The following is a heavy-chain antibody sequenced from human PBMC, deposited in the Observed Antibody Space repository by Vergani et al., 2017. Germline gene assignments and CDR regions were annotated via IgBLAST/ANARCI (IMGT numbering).Heavy chain of an antibody. CDR1: GGSISASYYF. J-gene: IGHJ3*01. CDR3: ARRSGGYYSGGKVHPLRTAFDV. D-gene: IGHD2-15*01. CDR2: ISASGNA. V-gene: IGHV4-61*02. Sequence: QVQLQASGPGRVKPSQTLSLTCTMSGGSISASYYFWSWIRQPAGKGLEWLGNISASGNASHSPSLKTRVSMSVDTSKNQFSLTVTSVTAADTAIYFCARRSGGYYSGGKVHPLRTAFDVWGHGTVVTVSS.